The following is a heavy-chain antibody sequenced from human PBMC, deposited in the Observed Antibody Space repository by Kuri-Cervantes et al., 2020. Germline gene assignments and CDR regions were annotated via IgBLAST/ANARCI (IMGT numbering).Heavy chain of an antibody. D-gene: IGHD3-22*01. CDR2: IYYSGST. CDR1: SGSISSYC. J-gene: IGHJ4*02. CDR3: ARDKDSHFDY. Sequence: SETLSLTCTVSSGSISSYCWSWIRQPPGKGLEWIGCIYYSGSTNYNPSLKSRVTISVDTSKNQLSLKLSSVTAADTAVYYCARDKDSHFDYWGQGTLVTVSS. V-gene: IGHV4-59*12.